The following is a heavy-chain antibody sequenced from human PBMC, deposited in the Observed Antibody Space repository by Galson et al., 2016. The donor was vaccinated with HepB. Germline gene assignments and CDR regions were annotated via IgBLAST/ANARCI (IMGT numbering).Heavy chain of an antibody. Sequence: SLRLSCAASGFTFSNYWMHWVRQAPGKGLVWVSRITPDGTPKYADSVEGRFTTSRDNAKNTVYLQMNSLRAEDTAVYYCSPLPWKSGSGDPWGQGTVVTVSS. J-gene: IGHJ5*02. CDR1: GFTFSNYW. CDR3: SPLPWKSGSGDP. V-gene: IGHV3-74*01. D-gene: IGHD1-1*01. CDR2: ITPDGTP.